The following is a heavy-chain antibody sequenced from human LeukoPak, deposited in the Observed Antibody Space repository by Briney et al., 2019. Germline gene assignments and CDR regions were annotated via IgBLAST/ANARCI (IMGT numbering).Heavy chain of an antibody. CDR2: INNDGTTT. Sequence: PGGSLRLSCAASGFTLSNYWMYWVRQAPGKGLVWVSRINNDGTTTNYADSVKGRFTISRDNAKNTLYLQMNNLRVEATAVDYCATGPVYSGGRDLDYWGQGTLVTVSS. V-gene: IGHV3-74*01. J-gene: IGHJ4*02. D-gene: IGHD6-19*01. CDR3: ATGPVYSGGRDLDY. CDR1: GFTLSNYW.